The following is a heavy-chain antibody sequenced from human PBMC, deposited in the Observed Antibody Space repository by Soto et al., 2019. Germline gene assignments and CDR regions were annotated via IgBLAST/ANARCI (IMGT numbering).Heavy chain of an antibody. V-gene: IGHV3-11*01. D-gene: IGHD3-10*01. CDR1: GFTFSDYY. CDR2: ISSGGTSI. CDR3: ARVHYDYLDY. J-gene: IGHJ4*02. Sequence: GGSLRLSCADSGFTFSDYYMTWMRQAPGKGLEWVSYISSGGTSIYYADSVKGRFTISRDNVKNSLYLHMNSLRAEDTAVYYCARVHYDYLDYWGQGTLVTVSS.